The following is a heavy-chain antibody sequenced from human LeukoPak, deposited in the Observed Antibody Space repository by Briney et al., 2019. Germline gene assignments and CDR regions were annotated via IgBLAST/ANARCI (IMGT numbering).Heavy chain of an antibody. D-gene: IGHD3-3*01. CDR1: GFTFSSYA. Sequence: PGGSLRLSCAASGFTFSSYAMHWVRQAPGKGLEWVAVISYDGSNKYYADSVKGRFTISRNNSKNTLYLQMNSLRAEDTAVYYCARDNDPFSYYDFRSGYYTNYYYYGMDVWGQGTTVTVS. CDR2: ISYDGSNK. J-gene: IGHJ6*02. CDR3: ARDNDPFSYYDFRSGYYTNYYYYGMDV. V-gene: IGHV3-30-3*01.